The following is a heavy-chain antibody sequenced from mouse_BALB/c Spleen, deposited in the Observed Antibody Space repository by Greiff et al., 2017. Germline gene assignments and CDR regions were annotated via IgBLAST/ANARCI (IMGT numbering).Heavy chain of an antibody. D-gene: IGHD2-2*01. CDR3: ARSGGYDAWFAY. V-gene: IGHV14-3*02. CDR2: IDPANGNT. CDR1: GFNIKDTY. J-gene: IGHJ3*01. Sequence: QLQQSGAELVKPGASVKLSCTAYGFNIKDTYMHWVKQRPEQGLEWIGRIDPANGNTKYDPKFQGKATITADTSSNTAYLQLSSLTSEDTAVYYCARSGGYDAWFAYWGQGTLVTVAA.